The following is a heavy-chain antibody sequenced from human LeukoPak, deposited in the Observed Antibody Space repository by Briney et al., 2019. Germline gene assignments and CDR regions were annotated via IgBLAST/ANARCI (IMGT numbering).Heavy chain of an antibody. J-gene: IGHJ4*02. CDR2: INAYNGNT. V-gene: IGHV1-18*01. CDR1: GYIFTSYV. CDR3: ARVPPIGYCSGGSCKNFDY. Sequence: ASVTVSCMASGYIFTSYVISWVRQPPGQGLAWMGLINAYNGNTNYSQKLQGRVTMTTDTSTSTAYMELRSLRSDDTAVYYCARVPPIGYCSGGSCKNFDYWGQGTLVTVSS. D-gene: IGHD2-15*01.